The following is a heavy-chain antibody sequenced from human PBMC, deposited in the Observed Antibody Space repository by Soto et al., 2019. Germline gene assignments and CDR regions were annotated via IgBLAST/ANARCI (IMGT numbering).Heavy chain of an antibody. D-gene: IGHD3-10*01. CDR3: ARGRLGHRFDP. V-gene: IGHV4-59*01. CDR2: IYYTVNT. J-gene: IGHJ5*02. Sequence: WTWIRQPPGKGLEWIGYIYYTVNTNYNPSLKSRVTISVDTSKRQFSLKVSAVTAADTAVYYCARGRLGHRFDPWGQGALVTVSS.